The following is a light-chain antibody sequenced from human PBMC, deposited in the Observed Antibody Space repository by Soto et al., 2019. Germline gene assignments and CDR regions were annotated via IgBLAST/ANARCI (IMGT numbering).Light chain of an antibody. CDR1: SSDVGAYTY. Sequence: QSALTQPRSVSGSPGQSVTISCTGTSSDVGAYTYVSWYQQHPGKAPKLMIYDVSKRPSGVPDRFSGSKSGNTASLTISGLQAEDEADYYCCSYAGSYTYVFATGTKLTVL. V-gene: IGLV2-11*01. J-gene: IGLJ1*01. CDR3: CSYAGSYTYV. CDR2: DVS.